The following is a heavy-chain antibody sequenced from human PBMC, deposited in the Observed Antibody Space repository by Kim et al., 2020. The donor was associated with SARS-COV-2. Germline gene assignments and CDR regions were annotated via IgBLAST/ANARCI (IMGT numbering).Heavy chain of an antibody. CDR1: GFTFSSYA. CDR2: ISYDGSNK. CDR3: ARDFWYYDILTGYYPGVDYGMDV. J-gene: IGHJ6*02. V-gene: IGHV3-30*04. D-gene: IGHD3-9*01. Sequence: GGSLRLSCAASGFTFSSYAMHWVRQAPGKGLEWVAVISYDGSNKYYADSVKGRFTISRDNSKNTLYLQMNSLRAEDTAVYYCARDFWYYDILTGYYPGVDYGMDVWGQGTTVTVSS.